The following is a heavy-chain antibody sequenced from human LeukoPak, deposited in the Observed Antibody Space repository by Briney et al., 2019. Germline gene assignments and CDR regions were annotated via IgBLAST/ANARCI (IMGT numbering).Heavy chain of an antibody. CDR1: GFTFSSYS. CDR2: ISSSSSTI. J-gene: IGHJ4*02. D-gene: IGHD3-22*01. V-gene: IGHV3-48*04. Sequence: GGSLRLSCAASGFTFSSYSMNWVRQAPGKGLEWVSYISSSSSTIYYADSVKGRFTISRDNAKNSLYLQMNSLRAEDTAVYYCAGDAPDAYYYSWGQGTLVTVCS. CDR3: AGDAPDAYYYS.